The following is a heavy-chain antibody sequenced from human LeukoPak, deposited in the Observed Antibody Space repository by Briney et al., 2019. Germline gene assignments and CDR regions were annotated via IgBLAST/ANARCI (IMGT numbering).Heavy chain of an antibody. CDR2: ISSSSSYI. Sequence: GGALTLSCAASVFTFSHYLIHWVRQAPGKGREGVSSISSSSSYIYYAVSVKGRFTISRDNSKNTLYLQMNSLRAEDTAVYYCARGPLQTYYYYMDVWGKGTTVIISS. CDR1: VFTFSHYL. CDR3: ARGPLQTYYYYMDV. J-gene: IGHJ6*03. V-gene: IGHV3-21*01.